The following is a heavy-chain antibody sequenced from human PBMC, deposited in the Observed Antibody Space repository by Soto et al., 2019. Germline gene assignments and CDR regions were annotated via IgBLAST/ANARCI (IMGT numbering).Heavy chain of an antibody. D-gene: IGHD2-21*02. J-gene: IGHJ6*02. Sequence: EVQLLESGGGLVQPGGSLRLSCAASGFTFSSYAMSWVRQAPGKGLEWVSAISGSGGSTYYADSVKGRFTISRDNSKNTLYLQMNSLRAEDTAVYYCAKDLATITGVTDLFDYYYYGMDVWGQGTTVTVSS. V-gene: IGHV3-23*01. CDR1: GFTFSSYA. CDR2: ISGSGGST. CDR3: AKDLATITGVTDLFDYYYYGMDV.